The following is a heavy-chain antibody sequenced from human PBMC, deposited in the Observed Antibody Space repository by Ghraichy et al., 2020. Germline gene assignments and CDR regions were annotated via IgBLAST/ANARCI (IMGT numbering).Heavy chain of an antibody. J-gene: IGHJ4*02. CDR2: IYSSGST. CDR3: ARFSFRPGSTTNFEY. CDR1: GGSITNYY. Sequence: TLSLTCTVSGGSITNYYWGWIRQPAGKGLEWVGRIYSSGSTNYNPSLKTRVTMSVDTSKNQFSLKLTSVTAADTAVYYCARFSFRPGSTTNFEYWGQGTLVTVSS. V-gene: IGHV4-4*07. D-gene: IGHD1-14*01.